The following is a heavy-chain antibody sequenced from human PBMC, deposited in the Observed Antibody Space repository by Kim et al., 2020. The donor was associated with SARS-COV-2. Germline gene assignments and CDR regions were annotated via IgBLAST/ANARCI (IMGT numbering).Heavy chain of an antibody. CDR3: AREITMVRGDRGWFDP. V-gene: IGHV3-30*07. D-gene: IGHD3-10*01. J-gene: IGHJ5*02. Sequence: SVKGRFTISRDNSKNTLYLQMNSLRAEDTAVYYCAREITMVRGDRGWFDPWGQGTLVTVSS.